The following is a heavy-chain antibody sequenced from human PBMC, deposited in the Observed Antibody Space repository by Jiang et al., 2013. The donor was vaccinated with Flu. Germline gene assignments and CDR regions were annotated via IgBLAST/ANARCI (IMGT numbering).Heavy chain of an antibody. V-gene: IGHV1-18*01. Sequence: SGAEVKKPGASVKVSCKASGYTFTSYGISWVRQAPGQGLEWMGWISAYNGNTNYAQKLQGRVTMTTDTSTSTAYMELRSLRSDDTAVYYCASDYDSSGYSSWYYYGMDVWGQGDHGHRLL. CDR1: GYTFTSYG. D-gene: IGHD3-22*01. J-gene: IGHJ6*02. CDR3: ASDYDSSGYSSWYYYGMDV. CDR2: ISAYNGNT.